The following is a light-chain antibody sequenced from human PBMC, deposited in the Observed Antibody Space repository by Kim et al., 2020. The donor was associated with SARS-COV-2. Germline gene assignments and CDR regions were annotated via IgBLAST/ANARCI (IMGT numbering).Light chain of an antibody. V-gene: IGLV2-8*01. CDR3: SSYAGSSNFV. CDR1: SSDVGGYKY. CDR2: EVS. J-gene: IGLJ1*01. Sequence: GQSVTISCNGTSSDVGGYKYVSGYQQHPGKPPKLMISEVSKRPSGVPDRFSGSKSGNTASLTVSGLQAEDEADYYCSSYAGSSNFVFGTGTKVTVL.